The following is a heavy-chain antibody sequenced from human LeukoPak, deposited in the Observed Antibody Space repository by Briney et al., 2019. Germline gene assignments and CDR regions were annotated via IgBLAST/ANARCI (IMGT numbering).Heavy chain of an antibody. CDR3: ATPGEFGEFGFDY. CDR2: IYYSGST. CDR1: GGSISSSSYY. J-gene: IGHJ4*02. D-gene: IGHD3-10*01. Sequence: SETLSLTCTVSGGSISSSSYYWGWIRQPPGKGLEWIGSIYYSGSTYYNPSLKSRVTISVDTSKNQFSLKLSSVTAADTAVYYCATPGEFGEFGFDYWGQGTLVTVSS. V-gene: IGHV4-39*01.